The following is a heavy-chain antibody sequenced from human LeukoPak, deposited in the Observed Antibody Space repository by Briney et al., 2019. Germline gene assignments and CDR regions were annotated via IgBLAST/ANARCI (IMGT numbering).Heavy chain of an antibody. V-gene: IGHV4-59*01. CDR1: GGSISGYY. Sequence: PSETLSLTCSVSGGSISGYYWSWIRQPPGKGLEWIGYIYYSGSTNYNPSLKSRVTISVDTSKNQFSLKLSSVTAADTAVYYCAGFNYYDSSGYYYNYWGQGTLVTVSS. CDR2: IYYSGST. CDR3: AGFNYYDSSGYYYNY. D-gene: IGHD3-22*01. J-gene: IGHJ4*02.